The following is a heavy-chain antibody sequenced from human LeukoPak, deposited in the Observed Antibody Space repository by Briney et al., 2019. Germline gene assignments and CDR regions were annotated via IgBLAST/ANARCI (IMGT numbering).Heavy chain of an antibody. Sequence: SETLSLTCTVSGGSISSGSYYWSWMRQPAGKGLEWIGRIYTSGSTNYNPSLKSRVTISVDKSKNQFSLKLNSVTAADTAVYYCARETDAFDIWGQGTMVTVSS. J-gene: IGHJ3*02. CDR3: ARETDAFDI. CDR1: GGSISSGSYY. CDR2: IYTSGST. V-gene: IGHV4-61*02.